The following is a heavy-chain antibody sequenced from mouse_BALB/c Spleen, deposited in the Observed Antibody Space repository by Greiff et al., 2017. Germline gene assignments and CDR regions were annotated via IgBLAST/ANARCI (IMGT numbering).Heavy chain of an antibody. CDR1: GFNIKDTY. CDR2: IDPANGNT. Sequence: VQLQRSGAELVKPGASVKLSCTASGFNIKDTYMHWVKQRPEQGLEWIGRIDPANGNTKYDPKFQGKATITADTSSNTAYLQLSSLTSEDTAVYYCARIITTATGYYFDYWGQGTTLTVSS. CDR3: ARIITTATGYYFDY. J-gene: IGHJ2*01. D-gene: IGHD1-2*01. V-gene: IGHV14-3*02.